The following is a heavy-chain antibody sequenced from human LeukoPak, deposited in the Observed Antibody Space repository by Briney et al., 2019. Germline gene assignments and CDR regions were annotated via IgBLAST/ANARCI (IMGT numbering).Heavy chain of an antibody. CDR1: GITFSNSA. D-gene: IGHD6-6*01. Sequence: GGSLRLSCVPSGITFSNSALSWVRQAPGKGLEWVSTITKSGDQTYYADSVRGLFTISRDNSKNTLYLQMNSLRAEDTAVYYCARRSGVYVYSSSEYFDYWGQGTLVTVSS. CDR3: ARRSGVYVYSSSEYFDY. CDR2: ITKSGDQT. J-gene: IGHJ4*02. V-gene: IGHV3-23*01.